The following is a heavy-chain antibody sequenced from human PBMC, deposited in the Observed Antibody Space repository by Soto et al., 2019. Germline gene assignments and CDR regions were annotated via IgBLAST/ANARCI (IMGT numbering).Heavy chain of an antibody. J-gene: IGHJ3*01. CDR2: INPNGGST. D-gene: IGHD4-4*01. CDR1: GYTFTNYY. Sequence: QVQLVQSGAEVKKPGASVRVSCKASGYTFTNYYIYWVRQAPGQGLEWMGIINPNGGSTTYVQKFQGRVTMTRDTSTSTVYMELSSLRSEDTAVYYCARAACNTVTNRLNDVFDVWGQGTMVTVSS. CDR3: ARAACNTVTNRLNDVFDV. V-gene: IGHV1-46*03.